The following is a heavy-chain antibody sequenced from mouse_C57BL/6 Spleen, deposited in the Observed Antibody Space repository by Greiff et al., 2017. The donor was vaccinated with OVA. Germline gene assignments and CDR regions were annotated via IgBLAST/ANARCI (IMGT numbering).Heavy chain of an antibody. Sequence: EVQLQESGGGLVKPGGSLKLSCAASGFTFSSYTMSWVRQTPEKRLEWVATISGGGGNTYYPDSVKGRFTISSDNAKNTLYLQMSRLRSEDTALYYCARGNFFDYWGQGTTLTVSS. CDR1: GFTFSSYT. J-gene: IGHJ2*01. V-gene: IGHV5-9*01. CDR2: ISGGGGNT. CDR3: ARGNFFDY.